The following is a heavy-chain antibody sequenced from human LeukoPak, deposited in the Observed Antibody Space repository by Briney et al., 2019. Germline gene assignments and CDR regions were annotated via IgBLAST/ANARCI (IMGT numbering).Heavy chain of an antibody. Sequence: PGGSLRLSCAASGFTFSSYWMHWVRQVPGKGLEGVSGINWNSDSIGYADSVKGRFTTSRDNAKNSLYLQMNSLRAEDTASYYCAINGGGDSGYGNFDYWGQGTLVTVSS. V-gene: IGHV3-9*01. D-gene: IGHD5-12*01. CDR1: GFTFSSYW. J-gene: IGHJ4*02. CDR2: INWNSDSI. CDR3: AINGGGDSGYGNFDY.